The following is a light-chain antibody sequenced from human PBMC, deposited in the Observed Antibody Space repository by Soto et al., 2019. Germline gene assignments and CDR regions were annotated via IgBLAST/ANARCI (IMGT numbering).Light chain of an antibody. J-gene: IGLJ1*01. CDR1: SSDVGNYNY. V-gene: IGLV2-14*03. CDR3: SSYTSSDTYV. Sequence: QSALTQPASVSGSPGQSITISCTRTSSDVGNYNYVSWHQHHPGKAPKLMINDVSNRPSGVSSRFSGSKSGNTASLTISGLQAEDEADYYCSSYTSSDTYVFGTGTKVTVL. CDR2: DVS.